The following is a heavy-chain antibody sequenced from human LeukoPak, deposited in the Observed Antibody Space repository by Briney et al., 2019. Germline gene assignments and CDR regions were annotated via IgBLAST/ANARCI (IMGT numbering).Heavy chain of an antibody. Sequence: GGPLRLSCAASGFTFSSYWMHWVRQAPGKGLVWVSRINGDGRTTNYADSVKGRFTISRDNAKNTLYLQMNSLRADDTAVYYCARDGDAPMTDFDYWGQGTLVSVSS. CDR1: GFTFSSYW. J-gene: IGHJ4*02. CDR2: INGDGRTT. D-gene: IGHD2-21*02. CDR3: ARDGDAPMTDFDY. V-gene: IGHV3-74*01.